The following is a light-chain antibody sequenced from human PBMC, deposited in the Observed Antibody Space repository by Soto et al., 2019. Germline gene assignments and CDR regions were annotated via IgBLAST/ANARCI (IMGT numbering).Light chain of an antibody. V-gene: IGLV2-14*01. Sequence: QSALTQPASVSGSPGQSITSSCPGTSSDVGGYNYVSWYQQHPGKAPKLMIYEASTRPSGVSNRFSGSKSGTTASLTISELQAEDDADYDCSSYTSSTPRVSGSGTIVTVL. CDR2: EAS. CDR3: SSYTSSTPRV. CDR1: SSDVGGYNY. J-gene: IGLJ1*01.